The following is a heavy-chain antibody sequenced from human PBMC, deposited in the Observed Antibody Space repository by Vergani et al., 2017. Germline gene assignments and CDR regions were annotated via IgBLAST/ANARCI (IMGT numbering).Heavy chain of an antibody. J-gene: IGHJ4*02. D-gene: IGHD6-19*01. V-gene: IGHV3-30-3*01. Sequence: VQLVESGGGLVKPGGSLRLSCAASGFTFSSYAMHWVRQAPGKGLEWVAVISYDGSNKYYADSVKGRFTISRDNSKNTLYLQMNSLRAEDTAVYYCARDEGGSSGYVDYWGQGTLVTVSS. CDR3: ARDEGGSSGYVDY. CDR2: ISYDGSNK. CDR1: GFTFSSYA.